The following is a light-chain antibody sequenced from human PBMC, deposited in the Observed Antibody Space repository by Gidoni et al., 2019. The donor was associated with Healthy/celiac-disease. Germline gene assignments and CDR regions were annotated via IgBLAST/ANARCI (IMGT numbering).Light chain of an antibody. Sequence: DIVMTQSPDSLAVSLGERAIIHCKSSQSVLYSSNNKNYLAWYQQKPGQPPKLLIYWASTRESGVPDRFSGSGSGTDFTLTISSLQAEDVAVYYCQQYYSTPPTFGPGTKVDIK. J-gene: IGKJ3*01. CDR2: WAS. CDR1: QSVLYSSNNKNY. V-gene: IGKV4-1*01. CDR3: QQYYSTPPT.